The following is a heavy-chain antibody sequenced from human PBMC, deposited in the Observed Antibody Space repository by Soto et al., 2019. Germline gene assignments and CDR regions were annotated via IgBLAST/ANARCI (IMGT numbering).Heavy chain of an antibody. CDR1: GDSVSSNSAA. CDR3: ARVHYYHSSGPDAFDI. CDR2: TYYRSKWYN. V-gene: IGHV6-1*01. J-gene: IGHJ3*02. D-gene: IGHD3-22*01. Sequence: PSQTLSLTCAISGDSVSSNSAAWNWIRQSPSRGLEWLGRTYYRSKWYNDYAVSVKSRITINPDTSKNQFSLQLNSVTPEDTAVYYCARVHYYHSSGPDAFDIWGQGTMVTVSS.